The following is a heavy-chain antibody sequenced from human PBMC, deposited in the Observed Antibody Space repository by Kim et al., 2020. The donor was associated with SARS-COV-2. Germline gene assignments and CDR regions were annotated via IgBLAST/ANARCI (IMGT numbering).Heavy chain of an antibody. CDR2: ISGSGGST. CDR1: GFTFSSYA. Sequence: GGSLRLSCAASGFTFSSYAMSWVRQAPGKGLEWVSAISGSGGSTYYADSVKGRFTISRDNSKNTLYLQMNSLRAEDTAVYYCAKGGFYDYGSGSYGVFWWGQGTLVTVSS. J-gene: IGHJ4*02. V-gene: IGHV3-23*01. D-gene: IGHD3-10*01. CDR3: AKGGFYDYGSGSYGVFW.